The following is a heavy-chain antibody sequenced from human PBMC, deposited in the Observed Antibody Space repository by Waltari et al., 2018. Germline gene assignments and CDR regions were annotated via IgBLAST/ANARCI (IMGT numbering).Heavy chain of an antibody. J-gene: IGHJ3*01. V-gene: IGHV4-39*01. CDR3: ATYIGASVGTAAFDV. CDR2: ISSAGAT. Sequence: QLQLQESGPGLVKPSDTLSLTCSVSGGSITSSRHYWGWIRQPPGQGLEWIGTISSAGATYSSPSLNSRVAASRDTPKTKLSLTLGSVTASDTAVYYCATYIGASVGTAAFDVWGQGAMVTVSS. D-gene: IGHD5-12*01. CDR1: GGSITSSRHY.